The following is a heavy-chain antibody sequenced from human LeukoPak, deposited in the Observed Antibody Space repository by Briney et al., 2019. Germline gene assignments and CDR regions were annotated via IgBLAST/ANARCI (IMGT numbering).Heavy chain of an antibody. D-gene: IGHD3-22*01. CDR3: ARDDPYYDSSGSPGY. V-gene: IGHV1-18*01. Sequence: ASVNVSCKASGYTFTSYGISWVRQAPGQGLEWMGWISAYNGNTNYAQKLQGRVTMTTDTSTSTAYMELRSLRSDDTAVYYCARDDPYYDSSGSPGYWGQGTLVTVSS. CDR2: ISAYNGNT. CDR1: GYTFTSYG. J-gene: IGHJ4*02.